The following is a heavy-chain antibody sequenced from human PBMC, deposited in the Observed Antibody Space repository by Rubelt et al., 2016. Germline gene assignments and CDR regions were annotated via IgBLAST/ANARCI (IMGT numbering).Heavy chain of an antibody. CDR1: SYY. J-gene: IGHJ4*02. D-gene: IGHD3-10*01. CDR2: IYYSGST. CDR3: ASHVDGSGSYFGNFDY. Sequence: SYYWGWIRQPPGKGLEWIGRIYYSGSTYYNPSLKSRVTISVDTSKNQFSLKLSSVTAADTAVYYCASHVDGSGSYFGNFDYWGQGTLVTVSS. V-gene: IGHV4-39*01.